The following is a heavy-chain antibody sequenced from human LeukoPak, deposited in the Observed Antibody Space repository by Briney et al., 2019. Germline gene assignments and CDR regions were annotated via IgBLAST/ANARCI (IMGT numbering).Heavy chain of an antibody. V-gene: IGHV1-69*13. CDR3: ARVRDNYYDSSGTFYYFDY. J-gene: IGHJ4*02. D-gene: IGHD3-22*01. Sequence: SVKVSCKASGGTFSSYAISWVRQAPGQGLEWMGGIIPIFGTANYAQKFQGRVTITADESTSTAYMELSSLRSEDTAVYYCARVRDNYYDSSGTFYYFDYWGQGTLVTVSS. CDR2: IIPIFGTA. CDR1: GGTFSSYA.